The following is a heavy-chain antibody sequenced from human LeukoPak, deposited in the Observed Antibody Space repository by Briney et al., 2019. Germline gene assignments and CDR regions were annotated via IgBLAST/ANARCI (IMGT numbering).Heavy chain of an antibody. CDR3: AGPPSNPQALYYYYMDV. D-gene: IGHD4-11*01. J-gene: IGHJ6*03. Sequence: ASVKVSCKASGYTFTGYYIHWVRQAPGQGLEWMGWINPNSGGTNYAQKFQGRVTMTRDTSISTAYMELSRLRSDDTAVYYCAGPPSNPQALYYYYMDVWGKGTTVTVSS. CDR1: GYTFTGYY. CDR2: INPNSGGT. V-gene: IGHV1-2*02.